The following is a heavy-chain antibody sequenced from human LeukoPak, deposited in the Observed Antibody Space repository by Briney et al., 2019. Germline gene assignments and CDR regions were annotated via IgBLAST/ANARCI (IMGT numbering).Heavy chain of an antibody. CDR2: IYYIGST. CDR1: GGSISGYY. D-gene: IGHD3-3*01. Sequence: SETLSLTCTDSGGSISGYYWSWIRQPPGKGLEWIGDIYYIGSTNYNPSLTSRVTISVDTSKNQFSLNLSSVTAADTAVYYCARDRRFNGMDVWGQGTTVTVSS. V-gene: IGHV4-59*01. J-gene: IGHJ6*02. CDR3: ARDRRFNGMDV.